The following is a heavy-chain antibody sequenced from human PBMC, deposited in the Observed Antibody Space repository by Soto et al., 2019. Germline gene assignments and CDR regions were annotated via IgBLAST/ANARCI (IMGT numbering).Heavy chain of an antibody. Sequence: QVQLQQWGAGLLKPSETLSLTCAVYGGSFSGYYWSWIRQPPGKGLEWIGEINHSGSTNYNPSLKSRVTISVGTSKNQFSLKLSSVTAANTAVYYCARSPEIVVVPAAFDYWGQGTLVTVSS. CDR1: GGSFSGYY. V-gene: IGHV4-34*01. CDR3: ARSPEIVVVPAAFDY. J-gene: IGHJ4*02. D-gene: IGHD2-2*01. CDR2: INHSGST.